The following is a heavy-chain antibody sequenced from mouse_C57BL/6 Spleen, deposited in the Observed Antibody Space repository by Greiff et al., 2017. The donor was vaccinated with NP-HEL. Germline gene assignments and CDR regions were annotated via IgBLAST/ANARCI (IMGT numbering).Heavy chain of an antibody. D-gene: IGHD2-4*01. V-gene: IGHV5-6*01. J-gene: IGHJ4*01. Sequence: EVHLVESGGDLVKPGGSLKLSCAASGFTFSSYGMSWVRQTPDKRLEWVATISSGGSYTYYPDSVKGRFTISRDNAKNTLYLQMSSLKSEDTAMYYCARISTMITTDAMDYWGQGTSVTVSS. CDR2: ISSGGSYT. CDR3: ARISTMITTDAMDY. CDR1: GFTFSSYG.